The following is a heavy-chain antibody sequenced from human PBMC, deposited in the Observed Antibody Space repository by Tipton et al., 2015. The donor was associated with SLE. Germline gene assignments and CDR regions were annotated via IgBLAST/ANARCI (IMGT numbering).Heavy chain of an antibody. J-gene: IGHJ6*03. CDR3: ARGSTGIVVVPAAHYYYYYMDV. V-gene: IGHV4-59*01. Sequence: LRLSCAASGFTFSGYAMSWVRQAPGKGLEWIGYIYYSGSTNYNPSLKSRVTISVDTSKNQFSLKLSSVTAADTAVYYCARGSTGIVVVPAAHYYYYYMDVWGKGTTVTVSS. D-gene: IGHD2-2*01. CDR1: GFTFSGYA. CDR2: IYYSGST.